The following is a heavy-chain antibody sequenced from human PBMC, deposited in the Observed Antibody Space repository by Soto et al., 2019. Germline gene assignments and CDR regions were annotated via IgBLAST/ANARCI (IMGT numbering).Heavy chain of an antibody. D-gene: IGHD5-18*01. CDR1: GFTFSSYA. CDR3: ARENTAMDH. Sequence: QVQLVESGGGVVQPGRSLRLSCAASGFTFSSYARHWVRQAPGKGLEWVAVISYDGSNKYYADSVKGRFTISRDNSKNTLYLQMNSLRAEDTAVYYCARENTAMDHWGQGTLVTVSS. J-gene: IGHJ4*02. V-gene: IGHV3-30-3*01. CDR2: ISYDGSNK.